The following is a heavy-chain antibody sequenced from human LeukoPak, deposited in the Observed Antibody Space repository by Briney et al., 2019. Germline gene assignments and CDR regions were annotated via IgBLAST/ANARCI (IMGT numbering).Heavy chain of an antibody. Sequence: SXXVSCKASGYTFTSYGISWVRQAPGQGLEWMGWISAYNGNTNYAQKLQGRATMTTDTSTSTAYMVLRSLRSDVTAVYYCARDPWELLRAPFDYWGQGTLVTVSS. D-gene: IGHD1-26*01. J-gene: IGHJ4*02. V-gene: IGHV1-18*01. CDR1: GYTFTSYG. CDR3: ARDPWELLRAPFDY. CDR2: ISAYNGNT.